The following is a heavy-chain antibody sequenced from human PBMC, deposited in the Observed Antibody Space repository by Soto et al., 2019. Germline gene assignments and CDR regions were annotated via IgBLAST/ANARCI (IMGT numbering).Heavy chain of an antibody. J-gene: IGHJ4*02. CDR1: GYSFACYW. Sequence: GDSLKISCKGSGYSFACYWITWVRQKPGKGLEWIVRIDPSDSQTYYSPSFRGHVTISVTKSITTVFLQWGSLRASDTAMYYCARKIYDSNTGPNFQYYFNSWGQGTPVTVSS. CDR3: ARKIYDSNTGPNFQYYFNS. V-gene: IGHV5-10-1*01. D-gene: IGHD5-12*01. CDR2: IDPSDSQT.